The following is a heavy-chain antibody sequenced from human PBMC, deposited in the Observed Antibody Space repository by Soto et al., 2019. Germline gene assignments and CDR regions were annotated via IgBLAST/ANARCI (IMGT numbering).Heavy chain of an antibody. J-gene: IGHJ2*01. D-gene: IGHD4-17*01. CDR3: AGDLYGDVYYYFDL. Sequence: EVQLLESGGALVQPGGSLRLSCAASGFAFSSYAMSWVRQAPGKGLEWVSTIRGSGGSTYYADSVKGRFTISRDNSKNTLYLQVNSLRAEDTAVFYCAGDLYGDVYYYFDLWGRGTLVTVSS. CDR1: GFAFSSYA. V-gene: IGHV3-23*01. CDR2: IRGSGGST.